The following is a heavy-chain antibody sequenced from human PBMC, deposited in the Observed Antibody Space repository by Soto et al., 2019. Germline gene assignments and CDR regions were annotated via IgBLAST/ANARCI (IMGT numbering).Heavy chain of an antibody. D-gene: IGHD6-19*01. CDR3: AKVNEDSAWTFRSLDI. V-gene: IGHV3-23*01. CDR1: GFTFSSYA. CDR2: IRGSGANT. Sequence: EVQLLESGGGLVQPGGSLRLSCAASGFTFSSYAMTWVRQAAGKGLEWVSSIRGSGANTSYADSVKGRFTISRDNSKNTLYLQMNSLKAEDTAVYDCAKVNEDSAWTFRSLDIWGQVTMVTVSS. J-gene: IGHJ3*02.